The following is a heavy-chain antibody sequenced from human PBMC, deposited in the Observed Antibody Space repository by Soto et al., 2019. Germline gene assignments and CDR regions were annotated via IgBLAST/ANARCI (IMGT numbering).Heavy chain of an antibody. CDR3: AREEFEDGRGHFDY. CDR2: ISYGGVNK. CDR1: GFTXXXSV. Sequence: QVQLVESGGGVVQPGGSLRLSCAASGFTXXXSVMHWVRQAPGKGLEWMAIISYGGVNKYYADSVKGRFTISRDISESTLYLQMNSLRTEDTAVYYCAREEFEDGRGHFDYWGQGTLVSVSS. D-gene: IGHD3-22*01. J-gene: IGHJ4*02. V-gene: IGHV3-30-3*01.